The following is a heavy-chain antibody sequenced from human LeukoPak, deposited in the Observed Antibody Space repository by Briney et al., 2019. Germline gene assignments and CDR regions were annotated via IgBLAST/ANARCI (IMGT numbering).Heavy chain of an antibody. CDR2: ISSSGSTI. CDR1: GFTFSDYY. CDR3: ARHPGDFTGIVNYYYMDV. D-gene: IGHD1-26*01. J-gene: IGHJ6*03. Sequence: GGSLRLSCAASGFTFSDYYMSWIRQAPGKGLEWVSYISSSGSTIYYADSVKGRFTISRDNSKNTLFLQMNSLRPEDTAVYYCARHPGDFTGIVNYYYMDVWGKGTTVTVSS. V-gene: IGHV3-11*04.